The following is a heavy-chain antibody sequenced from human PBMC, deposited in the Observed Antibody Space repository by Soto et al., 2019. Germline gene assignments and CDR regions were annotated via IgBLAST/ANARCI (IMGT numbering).Heavy chain of an antibody. CDR3: ARAPLISIFFAYGMDV. CDR1: VGSISSGGYY. Sequence: SETLSLTCTVSVGSISSGGYYWNWIRQHPGKGLEWIGYIYYSEKTYYNPSLKSRVTISVDTSKNQFSLKLSSVTAADTAVYYCARAPLISIFFAYGMDVWGQGTTVTVSS. V-gene: IGHV4-31*03. D-gene: IGHD3-3*02. CDR2: IYYSEKT. J-gene: IGHJ6*02.